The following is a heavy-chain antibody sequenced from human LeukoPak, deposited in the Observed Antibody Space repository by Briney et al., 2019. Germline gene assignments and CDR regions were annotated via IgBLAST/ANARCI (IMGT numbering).Heavy chain of an antibody. CDR3: AKDHIAAADY. V-gene: IGHV3-30*02. D-gene: IGHD6-13*01. CDR2: IRYDGSNK. CDR1: GFTFSSYG. Sequence: GGSLRLSCAASGFTFSSYGMHRVRQAPGKGLEWVAFIRYDGSNKYYADSVKGRFTISRDNSKNTLYLQMNSLRAEDTAVYYCAKDHIAAADYWGQGTLVTVSS. J-gene: IGHJ4*02.